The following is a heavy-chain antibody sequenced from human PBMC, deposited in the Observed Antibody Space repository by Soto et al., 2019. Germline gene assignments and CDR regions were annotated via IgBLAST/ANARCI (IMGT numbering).Heavy chain of an antibody. CDR3: ATAGRYYDDSGYAN. D-gene: IGHD3-22*01. J-gene: IGHJ4*02. CDR1: GYSFATSG. CDR2: ISVYNGNT. V-gene: IGHV1-18*01. Sequence: QVKLVQSGTEVKKPGASIKVSCKASGYSFATSGMSWVRQAPGQGLEWMGWISVYNGNTNYDQNLQDRITMAANTSTNAAYLEVRNLRSDATAVYYCATAGRYYDDSGYANWGQGTLVTVSS.